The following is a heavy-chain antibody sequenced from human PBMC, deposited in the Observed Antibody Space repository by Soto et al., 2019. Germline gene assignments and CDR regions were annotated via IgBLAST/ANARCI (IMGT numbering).Heavy chain of an antibody. J-gene: IGHJ4*02. Sequence: EVQLLESGGGLVQPGGSLRLSCAASGFTFSSYAMSWVRQAPGKGLEWVSTISGSSGSIYYADSVKGRFTISRDNSKSTLXXXXXXXXXXXXXXXXXXXXXXSRRGDFDYWGQGTLVTVSS. CDR3: XXXXXSRRGDFDY. D-gene: IGHD3-16*01. CDR1: GFTFSSYA. CDR2: ISGSSGSI. V-gene: IGHV3-23*01.